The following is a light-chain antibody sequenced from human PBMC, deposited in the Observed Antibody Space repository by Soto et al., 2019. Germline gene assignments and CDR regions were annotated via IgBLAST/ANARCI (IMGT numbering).Light chain of an antibody. V-gene: IGKV3-11*01. CDR3: QQRSNWPRT. CDR2: AAS. J-gene: IGKJ1*01. Sequence: EIVLTQSPATLSLSPGERATLSCRSSQSVSSYLAWYQQKPGQAPRLLIYAASSRATGIPARFSGSGSGTDFTLTISSLESEDFAVYYCQQRSNWPRTFGQGTKVDIK. CDR1: QSVSSY.